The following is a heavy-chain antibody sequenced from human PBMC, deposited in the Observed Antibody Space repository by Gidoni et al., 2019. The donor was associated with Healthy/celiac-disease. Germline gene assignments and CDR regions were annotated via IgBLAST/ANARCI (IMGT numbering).Heavy chain of an antibody. V-gene: IGHV3-21*01. Sequence: EVQLVESGGGLVKPGGSLRLSCEASGFTFRSYSMNWVRLAPGKGVEWFSSISSSSSYIYYADSVKCRFTISRDNAKNSLYLQMNSLRAEDTAVYYCARDTYYYDSSGYKPRYYYYGMDVWGQGTTVTVSS. CDR1: GFTFRSYS. CDR2: ISSSSSYI. CDR3: ARDTYYYDSSGYKPRYYYYGMDV. J-gene: IGHJ6*02. D-gene: IGHD3-22*01.